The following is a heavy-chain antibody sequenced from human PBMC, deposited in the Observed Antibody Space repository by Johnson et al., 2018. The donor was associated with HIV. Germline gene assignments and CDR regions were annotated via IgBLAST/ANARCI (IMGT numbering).Heavy chain of an antibody. V-gene: IGHV3-30-3*01. J-gene: IGHJ3*02. CDR3: AKGIYDFWGGYLLDAFDI. Sequence: QVQLVESGGGVVQPGRSLRLSCAASGFTFSSYAMHWVRQAPGKGLEWVAVISYDGSNKYYADYVKGRFTISRDKSKNTMDLQMSRLRVEDTAVYYCAKGIYDFWGGYLLDAFDIWGQGTMVPVSS. CDR2: ISYDGSNK. D-gene: IGHD3-3*01. CDR1: GFTFSSYA.